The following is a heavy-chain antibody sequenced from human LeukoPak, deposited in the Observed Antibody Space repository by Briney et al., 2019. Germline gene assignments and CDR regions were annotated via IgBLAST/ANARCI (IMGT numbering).Heavy chain of an antibody. CDR2: IYHGGST. Sequence: PSGTLSLTCAVSGGSISRNKWWSWVRQPPGKGLEWIGEIYHGGSTNYNPSLKSRVTISVDKSKNQFSLKLSSVTAADTAVYYCARVKADTSCYAYWGQRTLVTVSS. CDR3: ARVKADTSCYAY. V-gene: IGHV4-4*02. CDR1: GGSISRNKW. J-gene: IGHJ4*01. D-gene: IGHD2-2*01.